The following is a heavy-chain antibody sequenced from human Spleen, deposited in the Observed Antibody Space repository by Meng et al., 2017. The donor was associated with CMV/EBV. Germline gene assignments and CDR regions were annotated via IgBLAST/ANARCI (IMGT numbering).Heavy chain of an antibody. CDR2: ITASGGST. V-gene: IGHV3-23*01. D-gene: IGHD6-13*01. CDR1: GFSFRSHA. CDR3: AKDHSASWYRDYFDY. Sequence: SGFSFRSHAMSWVSTATGKGLEWVSAITASGGSTYNADSVKGRFTISRDNSKNTLYLQMNSLRAEDAAVYFCAKDHSASWYRDYFDYWGQGTLVTVSS. J-gene: IGHJ4*02.